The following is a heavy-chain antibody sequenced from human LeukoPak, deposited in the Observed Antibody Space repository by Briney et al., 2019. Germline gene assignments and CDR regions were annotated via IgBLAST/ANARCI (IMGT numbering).Heavy chain of an antibody. V-gene: IGHV3-21*04. CDR2: ISSSSSYI. CDR1: GFTFSSYS. Sequence: PGGSLRLSCAASGFTFSSYSMNWVRQAPGKGLEWVSSISSSSSYIYYADSVKGRFTISRDNSKNTLYLQMNSLRAEDTAVYYCAKAVFAGLARNWFDPWGQGTLVTVSS. CDR3: AKAVFAGLARNWFDP. D-gene: IGHD3-3*01. J-gene: IGHJ5*02.